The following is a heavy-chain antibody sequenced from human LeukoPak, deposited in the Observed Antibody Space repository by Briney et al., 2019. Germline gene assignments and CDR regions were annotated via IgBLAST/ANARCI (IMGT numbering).Heavy chain of an antibody. V-gene: IGHV4-34*01. CDR1: GGSFSGYY. CDR2: INHSGST. CDR3: ARGGYGMDV. Sequence: SETLSLTCAVYGGSFSGYYWSWIRQPPGKGLEWIGEINHSGSTNYNPSLKSRVTMSVDTSKNQFSLKLSSVTAADTAVYYCARGGYGMDVWGQGTTVTVSS. J-gene: IGHJ6*02.